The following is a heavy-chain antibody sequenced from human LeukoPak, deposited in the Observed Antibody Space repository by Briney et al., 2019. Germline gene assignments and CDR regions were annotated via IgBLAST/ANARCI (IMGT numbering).Heavy chain of an antibody. V-gene: IGHV3-21*01. CDR2: ISSSSSYI. D-gene: IGHD3-16*01. CDR1: GFTFKNYR. J-gene: IGHJ6*02. CDR3: ARVGGDYYYYYGMDV. Sequence: GGSLRLSCTASGFTFKNYRMTWVRQAPGKGLEWVSSISSSSSYIYYADSVKGRFTISRDNAKNSLYLQMNSLRAEDTAVYYCARVGGDYYYYYGMDVWGQGTTVTVSS.